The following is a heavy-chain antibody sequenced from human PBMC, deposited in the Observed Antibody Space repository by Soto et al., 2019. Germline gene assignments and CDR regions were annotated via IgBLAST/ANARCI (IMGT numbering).Heavy chain of an antibody. CDR3: ALARQWLDRYYYYYYGMDV. Sequence: HPGGSLRLSCAASGFTFSSYAMSWVRQAPGKGLEWVSAISGSGGSTYYADSVKGRFTISRDNSKNTLYLQMNSLRAEDTAVYYCALARQWLDRYYYYYYGMDVWGQGTTVTVSS. CDR2: ISGSGGST. CDR1: GFTFSSYA. J-gene: IGHJ6*02. D-gene: IGHD6-19*01. V-gene: IGHV3-23*01.